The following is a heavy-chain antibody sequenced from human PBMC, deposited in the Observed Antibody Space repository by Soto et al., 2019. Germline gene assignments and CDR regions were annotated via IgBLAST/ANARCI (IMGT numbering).Heavy chain of an antibody. D-gene: IGHD3-10*01. CDR3: ARARGFEGFYWYFDL. V-gene: IGHV3-64*01. Sequence: EVQLVESGGGLVQPGGSLRLSCAASGFTFSSYAMHWVRQAPGKGLEYVSAISSNGGSTYYANSVKGRFTISRDNSKNTLYLQMGSLRAEDMAVYYCARARGFEGFYWYFDLWGRGTLVTVSS. CDR1: GFTFSSYA. J-gene: IGHJ2*01. CDR2: ISSNGGST.